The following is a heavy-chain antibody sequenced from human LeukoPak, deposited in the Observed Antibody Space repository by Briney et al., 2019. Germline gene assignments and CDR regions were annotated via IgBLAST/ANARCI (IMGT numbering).Heavy chain of an antibody. CDR1: GFTFSSFG. J-gene: IGHJ4*02. CDR2: ITGTSGGT. D-gene: IGHD6-13*01. V-gene: IGHV3-23*01. CDR3: AKLRSSSWLDY. Sequence: HAGGSLRLSCAASGFTFSSFGMSWVRQAPGKGLEWVSAITGTSGGTYYADSVKGRFTISRDNSKNTLYLQMNTLRAEDTAAYYCAKLRSSSWLDYWGQGTLVTVSS.